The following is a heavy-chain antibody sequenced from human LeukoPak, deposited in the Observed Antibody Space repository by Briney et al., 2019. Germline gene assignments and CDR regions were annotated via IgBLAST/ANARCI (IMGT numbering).Heavy chain of an antibody. CDR1: GYTFTHHG. V-gene: IGHV1-18*01. D-gene: IGHD1-26*01. J-gene: IGHJ2*01. CDR2: ISGYNGDT. CDR3: ARDPSNTSGSYQYLDH. Sequence: ASVKVSCKASGYTFTHHGISWVRQAPGQGLEWMGWISGYNGDTIYAQKLQGRVTMTTDRSTTTAYVELRSMTADDTAVYYLARDPSNTSGSYQYLDHWGRGTLVTVSS.